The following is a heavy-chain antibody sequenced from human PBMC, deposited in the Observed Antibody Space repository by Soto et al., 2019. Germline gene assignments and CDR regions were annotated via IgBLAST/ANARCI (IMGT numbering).Heavy chain of an antibody. CDR1: GFNFNNYG. CDR2: ISYDGSNK. V-gene: IGHV3-30*18. D-gene: IGHD6-19*01. CDR3: AKDRVGGTFYTPLGF. Sequence: GGSLRLSCQASGFNFNNYGMHWVRQAPGKGLEWVAVISYDGSNKYYADSVKGRFTISRDNSKNMLSLHLNTLRPEDTAVYHCAKDRVGGTFYTPLGFWGQGTLVTVSS. J-gene: IGHJ4*02.